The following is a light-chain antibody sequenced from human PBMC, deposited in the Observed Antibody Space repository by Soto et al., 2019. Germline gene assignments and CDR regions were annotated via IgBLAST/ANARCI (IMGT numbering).Light chain of an antibody. CDR3: QKYNSALT. J-gene: IGKJ5*01. CDR1: QDISNY. CDR2: SAS. V-gene: IGKV1-27*01. Sequence: DIQMTQSPSSLSASVGDRITITCRASQDISNYLAWYQQKPGKVPKLLLYSASTLQSGVPSRFSGSGSGTDFTINISSLQPEDVATYFCQKYNSALTFGQGTRLEIK.